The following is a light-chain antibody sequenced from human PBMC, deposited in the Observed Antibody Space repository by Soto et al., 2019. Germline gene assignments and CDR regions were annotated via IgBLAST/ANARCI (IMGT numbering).Light chain of an antibody. J-gene: IGLJ1*01. Sequence: QSALTQPASVSGSPGQSITISCTGTSSDVGGYNYVSWYQQHPGKAPQLMIYEVTNRPSGVSNRVSGSKSGNTASLTISGLQAEDETDYYCSSYTSSSPYVFGTGTKLTVL. CDR3: SSYTSSSPYV. CDR1: SSDVGGYNY. V-gene: IGLV2-14*01. CDR2: EVT.